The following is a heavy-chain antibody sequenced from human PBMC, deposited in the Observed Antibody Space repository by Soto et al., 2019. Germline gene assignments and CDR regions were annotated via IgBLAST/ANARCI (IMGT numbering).Heavy chain of an antibody. D-gene: IGHD2-15*01. CDR3: ARVVVAATNWFDP. V-gene: IGHV4-59*01. CDR2: IYYSGST. CDR1: GGSISSYY. J-gene: IGHJ5*02. Sequence: SETLSLTCTVSGGSISSYYWSWIRQPPGKGLEWIGYIYYSGSTNYNPSLKSRVTISVDTSKNQFSLKLSSVTAADTAVYYCARVVVAATNWFDPWGQGTLVTVS.